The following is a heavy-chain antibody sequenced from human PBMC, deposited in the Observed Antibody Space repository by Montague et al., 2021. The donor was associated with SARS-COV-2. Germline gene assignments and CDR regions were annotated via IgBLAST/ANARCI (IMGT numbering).Heavy chain of an antibody. CDR1: GGSISSGSYY. CDR2: IYTSGST. V-gene: IGHV4-61*02. Sequence: TLSLTCTVSGGSISSGSYYWSWIRQPAGKGLEWIGRIYTSGSTNYNPSLKSRVTISVDTSKNQFSLKLSSVTAADAAVYYCASGTYYYDSSGPPSLSWFAFDIRGQGTMVTVSS. CDR3: ASGTYYYDSSGPPSLSWFAFDI. J-gene: IGHJ3*02. D-gene: IGHD3-22*01.